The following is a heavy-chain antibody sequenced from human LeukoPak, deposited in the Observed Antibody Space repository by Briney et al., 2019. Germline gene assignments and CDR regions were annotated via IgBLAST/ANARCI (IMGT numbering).Heavy chain of an antibody. J-gene: IGHJ3*02. CDR1: GFTFDDYG. CDR3: ARDYDSSGYSDAFDI. CDR2: INWNGGST. Sequence: GSLRLSCAASGFTFDDYGMSWVRQAPGKGLEWVSGINWNGGSTGYADSVKGRFTISRDNAKNSLYLQMNSLRAEDTALYYCARDYDSSGYSDAFDIWGQGTMVTVPS. V-gene: IGHV3-20*04. D-gene: IGHD3-22*01.